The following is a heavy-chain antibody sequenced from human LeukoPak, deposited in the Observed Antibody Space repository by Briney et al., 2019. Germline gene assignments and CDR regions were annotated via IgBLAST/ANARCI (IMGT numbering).Heavy chain of an antibody. CDR1: GYSFTGHY. D-gene: IGHD3-22*01. V-gene: IGHV1-3*03. CDR2: INAGNGNT. Sequence: ASVKVSCKASGYSFTGHYMHWVRQAPGQRLEWMGWINAGNGNTKYSQEFQGRVTITRDTSASTAYMELSSLRSEDMAVYYCARAYYDSSGYPLDYWGQGTLVTVSS. J-gene: IGHJ4*02. CDR3: ARAYYDSSGYPLDY.